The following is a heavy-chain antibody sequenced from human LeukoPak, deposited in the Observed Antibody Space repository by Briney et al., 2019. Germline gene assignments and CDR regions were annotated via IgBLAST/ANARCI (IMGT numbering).Heavy chain of an antibody. CDR2: INHSGST. CDR3: AELYSSSP. D-gene: IGHD2-2*01. CDR1: GGSFSGYY. J-gene: IGHJ5*02. V-gene: IGHV4-34*01. Sequence: PSETLSLTCAVYGGSFSGYYWSWIRQPPGKGLEWIGEINHSGSTNYNPSLKSRVTILVDTSKNQFSLKLSSVTAADMAVYYCAELYSSSPWGQGTLVTVSS.